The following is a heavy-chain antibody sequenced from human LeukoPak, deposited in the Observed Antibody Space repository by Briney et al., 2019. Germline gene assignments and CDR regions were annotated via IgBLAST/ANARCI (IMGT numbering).Heavy chain of an antibody. CDR3: AKDTAYGSGSYSDFDY. CDR2: ISSSGSTI. J-gene: IGHJ4*02. Sequence: GGSLRLSCAASGFTFSDYYMSWIRQAPGKGLEWVSYISSSGSTIYYADSVKGRFTISRDNAKNSLYLQMNGLRAEDTALYYCAKDTAYGSGSYSDFDYWGQGTLVTVSS. V-gene: IGHV3-11*01. D-gene: IGHD3-10*01. CDR1: GFTFSDYY.